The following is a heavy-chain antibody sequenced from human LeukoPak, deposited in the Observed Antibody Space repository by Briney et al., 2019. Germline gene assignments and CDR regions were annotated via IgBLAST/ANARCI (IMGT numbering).Heavy chain of an antibody. CDR3: AKGSPAILYYCMDV. J-gene: IGHJ6*03. CDR1: GFSFSNYV. D-gene: IGHD2-21*01. V-gene: IGHV3-23*01. CDR2: IIGTGTGT. Sequence: GGSLRLSCAASGFSFSNYVMTWFRQAPGKGLEWVSAIIGTGTGTYYADSVKGRFTISRDNSKNTLYLQMNSLRAEDTAVYYCAKGSPAILYYCMDVWGKGTTVTVSS.